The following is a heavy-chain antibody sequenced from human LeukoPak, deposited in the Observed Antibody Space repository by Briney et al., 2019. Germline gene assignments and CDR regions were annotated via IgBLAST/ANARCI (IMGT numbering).Heavy chain of an antibody. CDR3: AKGVAVAGTPPGGDY. J-gene: IGHJ4*02. Sequence: ASVKVSFTVSGYSIIELSTHWVRQAPGKGLEWMGGVNLEHGNPVYAQKFQGRITMTEDTTTDTAYMELHSLTSEDTAVYYCAKGVAVAGTPPGGDYWGQGTLLTVSS. D-gene: IGHD6-19*01. CDR2: VNLEHGNP. V-gene: IGHV1-24*01. CDR1: GYSIIELS.